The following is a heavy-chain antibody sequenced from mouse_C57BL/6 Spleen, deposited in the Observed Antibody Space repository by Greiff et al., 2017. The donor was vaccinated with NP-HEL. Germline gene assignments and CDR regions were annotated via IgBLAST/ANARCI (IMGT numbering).Heavy chain of an antibody. D-gene: IGHD2-12*01. Sequence: QVQLQQPGAELVRPGSSVKLSCKASGYTFTSYWMHWVKQRPIQGLEWIGNIDPSDSETHYNQKFEDKATLTVDKSSSTAYMQLSSLTSEDSAVYYCARDYSSYFDVWGTGTTVTVSS. CDR1: GYTFTSYW. CDR2: IDPSDSET. CDR3: ARDYSSYFDV. V-gene: IGHV1-52*01. J-gene: IGHJ1*03.